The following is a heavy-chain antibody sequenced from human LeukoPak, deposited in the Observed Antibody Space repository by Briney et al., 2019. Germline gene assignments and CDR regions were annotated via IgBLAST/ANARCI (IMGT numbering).Heavy chain of an antibody. J-gene: IGHJ4*02. D-gene: IGHD5-18*01. Sequence: PSETLSLTCAVYGGSFSGYYWSWIRQPPGKGLEWIGEINHSGSTNYNPSLKSRVTISVDTSKKQVSLKLRSVTAADTAVYYCARVRGYSYGYLDYWGQGTLVTVSS. CDR2: INHSGST. V-gene: IGHV4-34*01. CDR1: GGSFSGYY. CDR3: ARVRGYSYGYLDY.